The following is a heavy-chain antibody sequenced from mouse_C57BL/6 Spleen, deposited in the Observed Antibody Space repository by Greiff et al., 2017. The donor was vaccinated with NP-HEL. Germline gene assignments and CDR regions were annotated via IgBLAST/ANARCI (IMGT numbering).Heavy chain of an antibody. D-gene: IGHD1-1*01. CDR1: GYTFTDYN. V-gene: IGHV1-18*01. Sequence: EVQLQQSGPELVKPGASVKIPCKASGYTFTDYNMDWVKQSHGKSLEWIGDINPNNGGTIYNQKFKGKATLTVDKSSSTAYMELRSLTSEDTAVYYCARRHYYGSSYYYAMDYWGKGTSVTVSS. CDR2: INPNNGGT. J-gene: IGHJ4*01. CDR3: ARRHYYGSSYYYAMDY.